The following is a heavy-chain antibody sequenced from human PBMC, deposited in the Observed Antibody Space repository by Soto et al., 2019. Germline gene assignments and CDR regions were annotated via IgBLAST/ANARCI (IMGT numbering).Heavy chain of an antibody. CDR1: GYSFTRYW. Sequence: PGESLKISCKGSGYSFTRYWINWVRQMPGKGLEWMGIIYPGDSDTRYSPSFQGQVTISADKSISTAYLQWSSLKASDTAVYYCAIVHDYDSSGYYGFDYWGQGTLVTVSS. D-gene: IGHD3-22*01. CDR3: AIVHDYDSSGYYGFDY. V-gene: IGHV5-51*01. J-gene: IGHJ4*02. CDR2: IYPGDSDT.